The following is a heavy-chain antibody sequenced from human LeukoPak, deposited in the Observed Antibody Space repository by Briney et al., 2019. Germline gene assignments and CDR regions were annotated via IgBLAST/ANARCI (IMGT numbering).Heavy chain of an antibody. V-gene: IGHV4-34*01. Sequence: SETLSLTCAVYGGSFSGYYWSWIRQPPGKGLEWIGEINHSGSTNYNPSLKSRVTISVDTSKNQFSLKLSSVTAADTAVYYCARDTIWRGSYQDAFDIWGQGTMVTVSS. CDR2: INHSGST. CDR1: GGSFSGYY. CDR3: ARDTIWRGSYQDAFDI. J-gene: IGHJ3*02. D-gene: IGHD1-26*01.